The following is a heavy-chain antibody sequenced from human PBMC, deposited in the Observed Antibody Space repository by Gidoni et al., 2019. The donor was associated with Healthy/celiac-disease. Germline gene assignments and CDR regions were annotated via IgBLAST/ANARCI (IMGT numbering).Heavy chain of an antibody. Sequence: QVQLVESGGGVVQPGRSLRLSCAASGFPFSSYGMHWVRQAPGKGLEWVAVISYDGSNKYYADSVKGRFTISRDNSKNTLYLQMNSLRAEDTAVYYCAKDLPSGGYYYYGMDVWGQGTTVTVSS. J-gene: IGHJ6*02. D-gene: IGHD3-16*01. CDR3: AKDLPSGGYYYYGMDV. CDR2: ISYDGSNK. CDR1: GFPFSSYG. V-gene: IGHV3-30*18.